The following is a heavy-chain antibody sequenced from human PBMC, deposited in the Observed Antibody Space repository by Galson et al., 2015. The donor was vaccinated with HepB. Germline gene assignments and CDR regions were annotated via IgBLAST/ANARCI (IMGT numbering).Heavy chain of an antibody. D-gene: IGHD1-26*01. Sequence: SVKVSCKASGYPFTKFAMHWVRQAPGQRLEWMGWINAGSGNTKYSQKIQGRVTIIRDTSASTAYMELSSLRSEDTAVYYCARGWVDYWGQGTLVTVSS. CDR1: GYPFTKFA. CDR2: INAGSGNT. V-gene: IGHV1-3*01. CDR3: ARGWVDY. J-gene: IGHJ4*02.